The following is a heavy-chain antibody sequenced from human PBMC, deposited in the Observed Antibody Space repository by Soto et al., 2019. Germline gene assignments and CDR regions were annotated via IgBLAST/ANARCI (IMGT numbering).Heavy chain of an antibody. J-gene: IGHJ6*04. CDR2: IYHSGST. D-gene: IGHD1-7*01. V-gene: IGHV4-4*02. CDR3: XXXPAGTTGDV. Sequence: QVQLQESGPGLVKPSGTLSLTCAVSSGSISSSNWWSWVRQPPGKGLEWIGEIYHSGSTNYNPSLKSRVTISVDKSXXXXXXXXXXXXXXXXXXXXXXXXPAGTTGDVWGKGTTVTVSS. CDR1: SGSISSSNW.